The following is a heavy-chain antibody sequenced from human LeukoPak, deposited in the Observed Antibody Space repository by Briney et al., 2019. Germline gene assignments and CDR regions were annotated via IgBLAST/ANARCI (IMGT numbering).Heavy chain of an antibody. CDR2: IYSGGST. CDR1: GFTVSSNY. V-gene: IGHV3-66*01. CDR3: AKSQEDDSSGYYYSNFDY. D-gene: IGHD3-22*01. Sequence: PGGSLRLSCAASGFTVSSNYMRWVRQAPGKGLEWVSVIYSGGSTYYADSVKGRFTISRDNSKNTLYLQMNSLRVEDTALYYCAKSQEDDSSGYYYSNFDYWGQGTPVTVSS. J-gene: IGHJ4*02.